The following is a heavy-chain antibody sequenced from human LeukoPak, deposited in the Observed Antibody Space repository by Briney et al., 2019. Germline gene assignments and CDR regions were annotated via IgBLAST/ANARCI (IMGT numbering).Heavy chain of an antibody. CDR1: RFTFSSYD. J-gene: IGHJ6*02. D-gene: IGHD3-16*01. Sequence: QSGGSLRLSCAASRFTFSSYDMSWVRQAPGKGLEWVSVISGSGASTYYADSVKGRFTISRDNSKNTLYLQMNSLRAEDTAVYYCAKGRGEVRGGLDVWGQGTTVTVSS. V-gene: IGHV3-23*01. CDR3: AKGRGEVRGGLDV. CDR2: ISGSGAST.